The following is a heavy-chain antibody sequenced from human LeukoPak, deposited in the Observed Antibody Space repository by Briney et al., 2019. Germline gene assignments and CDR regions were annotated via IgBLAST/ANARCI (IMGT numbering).Heavy chain of an antibody. D-gene: IGHD2-15*01. CDR1: GYTFTGYY. Sequence: GASVKVSCKASGYTFTGYYMHWVRQAPGQGLEWMGWINPNSGGTNYAQKFQGRVTMTRDTSISTAYMELSRLRSDDTAVYYCARDRQRQVGYCSGGSCYSGWFDPWGQGTLVTVSP. V-gene: IGHV1-2*02. CDR3: ARDRQRQVGYCSGGSCYSGWFDP. J-gene: IGHJ5*02. CDR2: INPNSGGT.